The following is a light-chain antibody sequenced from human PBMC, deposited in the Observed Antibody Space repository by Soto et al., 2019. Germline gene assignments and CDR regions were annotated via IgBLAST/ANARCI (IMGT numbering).Light chain of an antibody. CDR1: QSISSW. Sequence: DLQMTQSPSTMSASVGDRVTITCRASQSISSWLAWSLQKPGKAPKLLIYDASSLERVVPSTFSGSGSGTEFTLTISSLQPDDFAAYYCQQYSSYPCTFGQANRVEIK. J-gene: IGKJ1*01. V-gene: IGKV1-5*01. CDR2: DAS. CDR3: QQYSSYPCT.